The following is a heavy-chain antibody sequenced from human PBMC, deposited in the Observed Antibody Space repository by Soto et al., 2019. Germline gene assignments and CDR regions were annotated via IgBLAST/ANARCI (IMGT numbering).Heavy chain of an antibody. V-gene: IGHV3-33*01. J-gene: IGHJ6*02. CDR1: GFTFSSYG. Sequence: QVQLVESGGGVVQPGRSLRLSCAASGFTFSSYGMHWVRQAPGKGLEWVAVIWNDGSNKYYADSVKGRFTISRDNSKNTLYLQKNSLRAEDTAVYYCAGDPRFNDDSSGFVDVWGQGTLVTVSS. CDR2: IWNDGSNK. D-gene: IGHD3-22*01. CDR3: AGDPRFNDDSSGFVDV.